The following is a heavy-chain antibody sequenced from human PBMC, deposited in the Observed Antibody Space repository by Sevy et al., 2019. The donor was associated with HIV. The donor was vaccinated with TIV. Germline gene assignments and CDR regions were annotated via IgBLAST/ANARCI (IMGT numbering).Heavy chain of an antibody. J-gene: IGHJ6*02. CDR3: ASSAAKGARYYYYVMDV. CDR1: GYSFTSYW. CDR2: IYPGDSDT. Sequence: GESLKISCKGSGYSFTSYWIGWVRQMPGKGLEWMGIIYPGDSDTRYCPSFQRQVTISADKSISTAYLQWSSLKASDTAMYYCASSAAKGARYYYYVMDVWGQGTTVTVSS. V-gene: IGHV5-51*01. D-gene: IGHD2-2*01.